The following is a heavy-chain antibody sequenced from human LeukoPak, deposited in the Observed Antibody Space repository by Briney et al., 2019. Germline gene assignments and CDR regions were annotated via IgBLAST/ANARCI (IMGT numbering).Heavy chain of an antibody. J-gene: IGHJ5*02. CDR2: IYTSGST. Sequence: SETLSLTCTVSGGSISSYYWSWIRQPAGKGLEWIGRIYTSGSTNYNPSLKSRVTMSVDTSKNQFSLKLSSVTAADTAVYCCARGYYDFWSGHSENWFDPWGQGTLVTVSS. CDR3: ARGYYDFWSGHSENWFDP. D-gene: IGHD3-3*01. V-gene: IGHV4-4*07. CDR1: GGSISSYY.